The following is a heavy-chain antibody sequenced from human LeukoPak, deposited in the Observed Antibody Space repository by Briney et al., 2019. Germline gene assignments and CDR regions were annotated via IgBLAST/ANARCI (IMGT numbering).Heavy chain of an antibody. CDR3: ARGRSSGNYYYFDY. J-gene: IGHJ4*02. CDR1: GYTFIGYY. D-gene: IGHD1-26*01. V-gene: IGHV1-2*02. Sequence: GASVKVSCKASGYTFIGYYMHWVRQAPGQGLEWMGWISPNSGGTNYAQKFQGRVTMTRDTSISTAYMELTMLRSEDTAVYYCARGRSSGNYYYFDYWGQGTLVTVSS. CDR2: ISPNSGGT.